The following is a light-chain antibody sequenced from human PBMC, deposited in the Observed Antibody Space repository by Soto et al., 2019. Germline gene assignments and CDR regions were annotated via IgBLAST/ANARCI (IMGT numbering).Light chain of an antibody. V-gene: IGKV1-12*01. CDR2: AAS. CDR1: QGIGSW. CDR3: QQANSFPLT. J-gene: IGKJ4*01. Sequence: DIPMTQSPSSVSASVGDRVTITCRASQGIGSWLAWYQQKPEKAPKLLIYAASSLQSGVPSRFSGSGSGTDFTLTISSLQPEDFATYYCQQANSFPLTFGGGTKVDIK.